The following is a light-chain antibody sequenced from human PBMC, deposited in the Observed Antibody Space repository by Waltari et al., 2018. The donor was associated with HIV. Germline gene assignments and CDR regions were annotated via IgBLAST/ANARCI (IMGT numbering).Light chain of an antibody. V-gene: IGKV3-11*01. CDR2: DAS. CDR1: STVSDY. CDR3: QQRHNWLT. J-gene: IGKJ4*01. Sequence: EVVLTQSPATLSLSPGETAPLSCRASSTVSDYLAWYQHKPGQAPRLLIYDASNRATDTPPRFSGSGSGTDFTLTISSLEPDDSAIYYCQQRHNWLTFGGGTKVEIK.